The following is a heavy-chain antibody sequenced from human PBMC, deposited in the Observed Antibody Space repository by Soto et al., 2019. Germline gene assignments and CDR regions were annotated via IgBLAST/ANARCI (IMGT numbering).Heavy chain of an antibody. D-gene: IGHD7-27*01. CDR3: ARENWGWDY. CDR1: GFTFSSYS. Sequence: EVQLVESGGGLVQPGGSLRLSCAASGFTFSSYSMNWVRQAPGKGLEWVSYITGGSSTIYYADSVKGRFTISRDNAKNSLYLQMNSLRADDTAVYYCARENWGWDYWGQGTMINVSS. J-gene: IGHJ4*02. CDR2: ITGGSSTI. V-gene: IGHV3-48*01.